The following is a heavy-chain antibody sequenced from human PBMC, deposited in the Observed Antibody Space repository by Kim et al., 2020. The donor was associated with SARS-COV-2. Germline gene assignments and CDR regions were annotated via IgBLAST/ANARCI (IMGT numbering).Heavy chain of an antibody. CDR3: AREIDYYYGMDV. CDR2: INHSGST. Sequence: SETLSLTCAVYGGSFSGYYWSWIRQPPGKGLEWIGEINHSGSTNYNPSLKSRVTISVDTSKNQFSLKLSSVTAADTAVYYCAREIDYYYGMDVWGQGTTGTVPS. CDR1: GGSFSGYY. J-gene: IGHJ6*02. V-gene: IGHV4-34*01.